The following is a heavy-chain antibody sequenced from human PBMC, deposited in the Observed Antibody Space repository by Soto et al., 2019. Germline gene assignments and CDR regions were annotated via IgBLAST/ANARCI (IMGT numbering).Heavy chain of an antibody. CDR3: ARRVGSSWRYFDS. Sequence: GESLNICCKSSGYSFSSYLIGLVRQLPGKGLEWMGIIYPSGSDTRYNPSFRGLVIISADRSISNACLQWSSLKASDTGTYYCARRVGSSWRYFDSWGQGTLVTVS. D-gene: IGHD6-13*01. CDR2: IYPSGSDT. CDR1: GYSFSSYL. J-gene: IGHJ4*02. V-gene: IGHV5-51*01.